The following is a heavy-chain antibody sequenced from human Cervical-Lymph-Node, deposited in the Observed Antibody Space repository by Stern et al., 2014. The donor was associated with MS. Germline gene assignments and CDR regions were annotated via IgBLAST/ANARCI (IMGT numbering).Heavy chain of an antibody. J-gene: IGHJ4*02. V-gene: IGHV3-23*01. CDR1: GFTFSSYA. CDR3: AKDQASDLGGDIRFDY. CDR2: ISGSGGST. Sequence: EVQLLESGGGLVQPGGSLRLSCAASGFTFSSYAMSWVRQAPGKGLEWVSAISGSGGSTYYADSVKGRFTISRDNSKNTLYLQMNSLRAEDTAVYYCAKDQASDLGGDIRFDYWGQGTLVTVSS. D-gene: IGHD4-17*01.